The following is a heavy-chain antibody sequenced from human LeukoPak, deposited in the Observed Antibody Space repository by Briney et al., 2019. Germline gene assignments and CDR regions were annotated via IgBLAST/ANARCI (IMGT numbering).Heavy chain of an antibody. J-gene: IGHJ4*02. CDR1: GYTFTGYY. Sequence: ASVKVSCKASGYTFTGYYMHWVRQAPGQGLEWMGWINPNSGGTNYAQKFQGRVTMTRDTSISTAYMELSRLRSDDTAVYYCARADGFGELLTYEDTYFDYWGQGTLVTVSS. V-gene: IGHV1-2*02. CDR3: ARADGFGELLTYEDTYFDY. D-gene: IGHD3-10*01. CDR2: INPNSGGT.